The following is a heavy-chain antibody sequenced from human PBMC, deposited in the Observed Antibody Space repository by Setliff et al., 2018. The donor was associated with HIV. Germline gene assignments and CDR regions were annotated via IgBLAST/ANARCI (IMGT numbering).Heavy chain of an antibody. CDR2: INHSGSP. CDR3: ARGPRGYDSSYYFDY. D-gene: IGHD3-22*01. V-gene: IGHV4-38-2*01. Sequence: SETLSLTCAVSGYSIRSGYYWGWIRQPPRKGLEWIGEINHSGSPNYNPSLKSRVTISVDRSKNQFSLKLSSVTAADTAVYYCARGPRGYDSSYYFDYWGQGTLVTVSS. CDR1: GYSIRSGYY. J-gene: IGHJ4*02.